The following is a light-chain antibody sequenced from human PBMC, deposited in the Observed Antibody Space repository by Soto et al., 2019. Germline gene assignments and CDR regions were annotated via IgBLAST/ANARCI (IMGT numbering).Light chain of an antibody. CDR1: ESIANY. J-gene: IGKJ2*01. V-gene: IGKV1-39*01. CDR3: QQSYMRPYT. Sequence: DIQMTQSPSSLYASVGDSVTITCRASESIANYLNWYQQNPGKAPNLLIYAASTLQTGVPSRFSGSGSGTDFTLTISSLQTEDFATYFCQQSYMRPYTFGQGTKLDI. CDR2: AAS.